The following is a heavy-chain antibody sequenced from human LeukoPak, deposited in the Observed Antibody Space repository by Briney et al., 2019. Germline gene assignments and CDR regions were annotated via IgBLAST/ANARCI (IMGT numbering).Heavy chain of an antibody. D-gene: IGHD3-22*01. CDR1: GFPFSSCG. Sequence: GGSLRLSCAASGFPFSSCGMHWLRQAPGKGLEWVAFIQYDGTNKYYADSVKGRFTISRDNSKNTLYLQMNSLRAEDTAVYYCAKNPPYYYDNSGSALDYWGQGTLVTVSS. J-gene: IGHJ4*02. V-gene: IGHV3-30*02. CDR3: AKNPPYYYDNSGSALDY. CDR2: IQYDGTNK.